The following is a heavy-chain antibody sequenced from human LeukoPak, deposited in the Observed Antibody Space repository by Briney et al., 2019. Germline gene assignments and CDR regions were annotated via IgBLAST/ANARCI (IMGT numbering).Heavy chain of an antibody. Sequence: SETLSLTCTVSGVSISSSYSYWGWIRQPPGMGLEWIGSIYYTGNTYHNASLKSQVSISIDTSKNQFSLKLTSVTAADTAVYYCARQTGSGLFILPGGQGTLVTVSS. D-gene: IGHD3/OR15-3a*01. CDR3: ARQTGSGLFILP. J-gene: IGHJ4*02. V-gene: IGHV4-39*01. CDR2: IYYTGNT. CDR1: GVSISSSYSY.